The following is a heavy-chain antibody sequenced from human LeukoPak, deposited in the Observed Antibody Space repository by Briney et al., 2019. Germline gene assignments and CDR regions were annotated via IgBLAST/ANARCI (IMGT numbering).Heavy chain of an antibody. J-gene: IGHJ4*01. Sequence: PGGSLRLSCAASGFTFSSYSMNWVRQAPGKGLEWVSSISSSSSYIYYADSVKGRFTISRDNGKNSLYLQMSSLRAEDTAIYYCARETPDSNSWTDFDFWGHGTLVTVSS. D-gene: IGHD2-2*01. CDR3: ARETPDSNSWTDFDF. CDR2: ISSSSSYI. V-gene: IGHV3-21*01. CDR1: GFTFSSYS.